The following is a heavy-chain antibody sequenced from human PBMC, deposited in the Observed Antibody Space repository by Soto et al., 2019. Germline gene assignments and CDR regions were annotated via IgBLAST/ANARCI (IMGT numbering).Heavy chain of an antibody. Sequence: EAQLVQSGGGLVQPGGSLRLSCVASGFGFHTYWMHWVRQVPGKGLVWVARINSDGDTSTYADSVKGRFSISRDNTKNTLFLQMNGLRDDDTAVYYCTRGGVDYYGSGNYYPRFDPWGQGALVTVSS. J-gene: IGHJ5*02. CDR2: INSDGDTS. CDR1: GFGFHTYW. D-gene: IGHD3-10*01. CDR3: TRGGVDYYGSGNYYPRFDP. V-gene: IGHV3-74*01.